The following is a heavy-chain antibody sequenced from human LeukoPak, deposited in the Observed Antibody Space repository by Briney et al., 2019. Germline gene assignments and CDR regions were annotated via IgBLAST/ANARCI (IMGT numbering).Heavy chain of an antibody. CDR2: ISSSSSYI. V-gene: IGHV3-21*01. D-gene: IGHD6-19*01. J-gene: IGHJ4*02. CDR1: GFTFSSYS. CDR3: ARGYSSLYYFDY. Sequence: GGSLRLSCAASGFTFSSYSMNWVSQAPGKGLEWLSSISSSSSYIYYADSVKGRFTISRDNAKNSLYLQMNSLRAEDTAVYYCARGYSSLYYFDYWGQGTLVTVSS.